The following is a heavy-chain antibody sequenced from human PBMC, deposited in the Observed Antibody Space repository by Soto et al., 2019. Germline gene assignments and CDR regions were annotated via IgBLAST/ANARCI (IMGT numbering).Heavy chain of an antibody. J-gene: IGHJ6*02. CDR1: GGTFSNYA. V-gene: IGHV1-69*13. CDR3: ARDMIPSSISYRYYAMDV. Sequence: GASVKVSCKASGGTFSNYAFSWVRQVPGQGLEWMGGIIPIFETTNYAQKFQGRVTITADESTSTTYMELSSLSSEDTAVFFCARDMIPSSISYRYYAMDVWGQGTTVPVSS. D-gene: IGHD2-2*01. CDR2: IIPIFETT.